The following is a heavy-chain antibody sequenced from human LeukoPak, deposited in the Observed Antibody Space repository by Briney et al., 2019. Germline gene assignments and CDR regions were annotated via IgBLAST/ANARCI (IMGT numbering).Heavy chain of an antibody. CDR1: GDSISSGDYY. J-gene: IGHJ6*03. CDR3: ARTEESGYNYGYFGYYYYMDV. CDR2: ISSSGST. Sequence: SETLSLTCTVSGDSISSGDYYWSWIRQPAGKGLEWIGRISSSGSTNYNPSLKSRVTISVDTSKNQFSLKLSSVTAADTAVYYCARTEESGYNYGYFGYYYYMDVWGKGTTVTVSS. D-gene: IGHD5-18*01. V-gene: IGHV4-61*02.